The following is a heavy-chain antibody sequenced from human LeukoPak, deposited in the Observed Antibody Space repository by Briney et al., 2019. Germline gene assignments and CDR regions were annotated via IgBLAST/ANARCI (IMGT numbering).Heavy chain of an antibody. CDR2: IIPIFGSA. J-gene: IGHJ6*03. V-gene: IGHV1-69*05. Sequence: SVKVSCKASGGTFSSYAISWVRQAPGQGLEWMGGIIPIFGSANYAQKFQGRVTITTDESTRTAYMELSSLRSEDTAVYYCARDLPKKLIAVAGRDYYYYMDVWGKGTTVTVYS. CDR3: ARDLPKKLIAVAGRDYYYYMDV. CDR1: GGTFSSYA. D-gene: IGHD6-19*01.